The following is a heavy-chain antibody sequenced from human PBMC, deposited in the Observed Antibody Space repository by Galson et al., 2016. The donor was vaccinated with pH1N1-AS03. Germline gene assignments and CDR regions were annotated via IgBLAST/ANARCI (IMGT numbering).Heavy chain of an antibody. CDR1: GFTFSTYW. CDR3: AREGDDFWTGFLVDPFDY. CDR2: IKQDGSGK. Sequence: SLRLSCAASGFTFSTYWMSWVRQAPGKGLEWVANIKQDGSGKYYVDSVKGRFTISRDNAKNSLFLQMNSLRAEDMAVYYCAREGDDFWTGFLVDPFDYWGQGALVTVSS. D-gene: IGHD3/OR15-3a*01. V-gene: IGHV3-7*01. J-gene: IGHJ4*02.